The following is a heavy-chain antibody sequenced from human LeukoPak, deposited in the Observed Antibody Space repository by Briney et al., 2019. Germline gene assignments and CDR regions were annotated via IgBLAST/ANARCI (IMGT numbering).Heavy chain of an antibody. Sequence: GGSLRLSCAASGITVSSNDMSWVRQAPGKGLEWVSVIYSGGSTYYADSVKGRFTISRDNSKNTLYLQMNSLRAEDTAVYYCASGGDYGGFDFWGQGTLVTVSS. J-gene: IGHJ4*02. CDR2: IYSGGST. CDR3: ASGGDYGGFDF. V-gene: IGHV3-66*01. D-gene: IGHD4-23*01. CDR1: GITVSSND.